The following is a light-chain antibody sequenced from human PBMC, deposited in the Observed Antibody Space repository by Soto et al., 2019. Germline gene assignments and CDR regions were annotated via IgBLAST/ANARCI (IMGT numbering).Light chain of an antibody. J-gene: IGKJ1*01. CDR3: LHDYNYPRT. V-gene: IGKV1-6*01. Sequence: AIKMTQSPSSLSASVGDRVNITCRASQGIRNYLGWYQQKPGKAPNLLIYGESTLQSGVPSRLSRSRSGTDFTLTINRLQPEDFATYYCLHDYNYPRTFGQGTRVDVK. CDR1: QGIRNY. CDR2: GES.